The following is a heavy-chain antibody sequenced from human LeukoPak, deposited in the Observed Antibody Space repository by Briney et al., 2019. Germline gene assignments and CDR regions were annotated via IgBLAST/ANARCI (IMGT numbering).Heavy chain of an antibody. J-gene: IGHJ4*02. V-gene: IGHV3-53*01. Sequence: PGGSLRLSCAASGFTVSSNYMSWVRQAPGKGLEWVSVIYSGGSTYYADSVKGRFTISRDNSKNTLYLQMNSLRAGDTAVYYCARTAGYSSSWDLSDYWGQGTLVTVSS. CDR3: ARTAGYSSSWDLSDY. CDR2: IYSGGST. D-gene: IGHD6-13*01. CDR1: GFTVSSNY.